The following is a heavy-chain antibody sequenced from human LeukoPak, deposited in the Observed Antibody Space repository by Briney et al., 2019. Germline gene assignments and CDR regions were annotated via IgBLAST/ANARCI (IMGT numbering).Heavy chain of an antibody. CDR3: AREHCSTTSCYFDY. CDR1: GFTFSDYY. V-gene: IGHV3-11*01. Sequence: GGSLRLSCAASGFTFSDYYMSWMRQAPGQGLEWVSYISTSGSTIYHADSVKGRFTVSRDNAKDSLYLQMNSLRAEDTAVYYCAREHCSTTSCYFDYWGQGSLVTVSS. D-gene: IGHD2-2*01. CDR2: ISTSGSTI. J-gene: IGHJ4*02.